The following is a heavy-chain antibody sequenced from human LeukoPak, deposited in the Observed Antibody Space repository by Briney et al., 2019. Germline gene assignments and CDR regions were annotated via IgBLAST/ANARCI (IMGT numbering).Heavy chain of an antibody. CDR2: IYSGGST. Sequence: PGGSLRLSCAASGFTVSNNYMSWVRQAPGKGLEWVSVIYSGGSTYYADSVKGRFTISRDNSKNTLYLQMNSLRAEDTAIYYCAKDRTVGASYWYFDLWGRGTLVTVSS. J-gene: IGHJ2*01. D-gene: IGHD1-26*01. CDR3: AKDRTVGASYWYFDL. V-gene: IGHV3-53*01. CDR1: GFTVSNNY.